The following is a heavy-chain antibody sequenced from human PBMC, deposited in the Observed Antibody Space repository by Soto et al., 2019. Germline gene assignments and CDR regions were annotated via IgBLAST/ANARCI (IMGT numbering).Heavy chain of an antibody. CDR2: IWYDGSNK. V-gene: IGHV3-33*01. J-gene: IGHJ3*02. CDR3: ARDDRITMVRGVIITASDAFDI. D-gene: IGHD3-10*01. Sequence: QVQLVESGGGVVQPGRSLRLSCAASGFTFSSYGMHWVRQAPGKGLEWVAVIWYDGSNKYYADSVKGRFTISRDNSKNTLYLQMNSLRAEDTAVYYCARDDRITMVRGVIITASDAFDIWGQGTMVTVSS. CDR1: GFTFSSYG.